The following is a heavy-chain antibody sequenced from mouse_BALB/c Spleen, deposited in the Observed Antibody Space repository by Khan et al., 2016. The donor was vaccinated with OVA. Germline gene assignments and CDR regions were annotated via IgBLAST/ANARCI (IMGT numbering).Heavy chain of an antibody. J-gene: IGHJ4*01. Sequence: EVQLQESGPGLVKPSQSLSLTCTVTGYSITSDYAWNWIRQFPENKLEWMGYISYSGSTNYNPALKSRISITRDTSKNQFFQQLNSVTTEDTATYYCARDGSRYNYAMDYWGQGTSVTVSS. CDR1: GYSITSDYA. CDR2: ISYSGST. V-gene: IGHV3-2*02. CDR3: ARDGSRYNYAMDY. D-gene: IGHD2-3*01.